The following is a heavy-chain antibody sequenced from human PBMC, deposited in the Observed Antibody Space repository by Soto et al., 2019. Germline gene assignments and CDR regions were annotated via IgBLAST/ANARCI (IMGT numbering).Heavy chain of an antibody. J-gene: IGHJ4*02. D-gene: IGHD1-26*01. CDR1: GFTFDDYA. CDR3: AKDTYIIVGGTHIDF. V-gene: IGHV3-9*01. Sequence: EVHLVESGGGLVQPGRSLRLSCAASGFTFDDYAMHWVRQAPGKGLEWVSGISWNSDSTGYADSVKGRFTISRDNAKNSLFLQMNSLRAEDTALYFCAKDTYIIVGGTHIDFWCRGTLVSVSS. CDR2: ISWNSDST.